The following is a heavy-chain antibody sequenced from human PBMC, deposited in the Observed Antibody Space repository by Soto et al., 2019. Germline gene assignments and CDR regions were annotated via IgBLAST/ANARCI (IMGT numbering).Heavy chain of an antibody. Sequence: LRLSCAAFGLTVSGKKYVAWVRQAPGKGLEWVSALYDVDGSFYADSVKGRFTTSSDSSKTTVYLQMNGLRPDDTAVYYCASWHEREHAYDVWGQGTTVTVSS. D-gene: IGHD1-1*01. J-gene: IGHJ3*01. CDR2: LYDVDGS. V-gene: IGHV3-53*01. CDR3: ASWHEREHAYDV. CDR1: GLTVSGKKY.